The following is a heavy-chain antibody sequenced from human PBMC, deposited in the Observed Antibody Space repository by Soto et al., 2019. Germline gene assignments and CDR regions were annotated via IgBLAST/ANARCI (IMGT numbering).Heavy chain of an antibody. Sequence: EVQLLESGGGLVQPGGSLRLSCAVSGLTFRHHAMSWVRQAPGKGLEWVSTIAPIGYSTHYAGSVEGRFTISRDDSKSTLDLQMNSLRADDTAVYYCVSWVSPHFDYWGQGTLVSVSS. D-gene: IGHD2-8*01. CDR3: VSWVSPHFDY. CDR2: IAPIGYST. CDR1: GLTFRHHA. J-gene: IGHJ4*02. V-gene: IGHV3-23*01.